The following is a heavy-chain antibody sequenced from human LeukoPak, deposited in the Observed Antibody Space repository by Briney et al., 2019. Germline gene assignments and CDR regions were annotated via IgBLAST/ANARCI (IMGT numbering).Heavy chain of an antibody. Sequence: SSETLSLTCTVSGGSISSGGYYWSWIRQPPGKGLEWIGYIYHSGSTYYNPSLKSRVTISVDRSKNQFSLKLSSVTAADTAVYYCARSANNWNYLYYFDYWGQGTLVTVSS. CDR2: IYHSGST. CDR3: ARSANNWNYLYYFDY. D-gene: IGHD1-7*01. J-gene: IGHJ4*02. V-gene: IGHV4-30-2*01. CDR1: GGSISSGGYY.